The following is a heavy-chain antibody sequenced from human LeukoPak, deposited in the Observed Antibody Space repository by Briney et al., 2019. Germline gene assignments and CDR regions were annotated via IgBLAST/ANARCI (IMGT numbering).Heavy chain of an antibody. J-gene: IGHJ4*02. Sequence: GGSLRLSCAASGFTFSNFWVHWVRQVPGKGLVWLSRINGDGTNTTYADSVKGRFSVSRDNAKNTVYLQMNSVRAEDTAVYYCARVTDYSSSPFDYWGQGTLVTVSS. CDR2: INGDGTNT. V-gene: IGHV3-74*01. CDR1: GFTFSNFW. D-gene: IGHD6-6*01. CDR3: ARVTDYSSSPFDY.